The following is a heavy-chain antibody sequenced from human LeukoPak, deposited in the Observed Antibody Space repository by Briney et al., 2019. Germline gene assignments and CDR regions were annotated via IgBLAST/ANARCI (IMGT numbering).Heavy chain of an antibody. CDR2: INHSGST. J-gene: IGHJ4*02. D-gene: IGHD3-22*01. Sequence: SETLSLTCAVYGGSFSGYYWSWIRQPPGKGLEWIGEINHSGSTNYNPSLKSRVTISVDTSKNQFSLKLSSVTAADTAVYYCARNRRSYDSSGYQNYFAYWGQGTLVIVSS. CDR1: GGSFSGYY. V-gene: IGHV4-34*01. CDR3: ARNRRSYDSSGYQNYFAY.